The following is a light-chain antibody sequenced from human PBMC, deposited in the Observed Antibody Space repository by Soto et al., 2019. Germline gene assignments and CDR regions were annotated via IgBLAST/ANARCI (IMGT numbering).Light chain of an antibody. V-gene: IGKV3-11*01. CDR2: DAS. CDR3: QQHSNF. J-gene: IGKJ3*01. Sequence: DIVLTQSPATLSLSPGERATLSCRASQRVGRKLAWYQPIPGQAPRLLIYDASNRATGIPARFSGSGSGTDFTLTISSLEPKDFAIYYCQQHSNFFGPGTKVDI. CDR1: QRVGRK.